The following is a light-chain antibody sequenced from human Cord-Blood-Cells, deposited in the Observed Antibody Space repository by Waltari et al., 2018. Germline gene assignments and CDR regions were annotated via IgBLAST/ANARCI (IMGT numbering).Light chain of an antibody. CDR3: QQYYSTPPYT. J-gene: IGKJ2*01. V-gene: IGKV1-NL1*01. CDR1: QGISNS. Sequence: IQMTKLPSSLSASVGDRVTITSRASQGISNSLAWYQQKPGKAPQLLLYAASRLESGVPSRFSGSGSGTDYTLTISSLQPEDFATYYCQQYYSTPPYTFGQGTKLEIK. CDR2: AAS.